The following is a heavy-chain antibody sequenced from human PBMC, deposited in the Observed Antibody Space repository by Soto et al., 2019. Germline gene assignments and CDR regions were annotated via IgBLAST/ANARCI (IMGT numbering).Heavy chain of an antibody. CDR2: LSDGGGST. V-gene: IGHV3-23*01. CDR3: SKEGTASPYNLLDP. CDR1: GVTLRQYC. Sequence: GEARRHRCGASGVTLRQYCMRLVRQALGKGQEWGSGLSDGGGSTFYADSVKGRFTISRDNAKNTLYLQTSSLRAEDTAVYYCSKEGTASPYNLLDPWSQRSPVTGSS. J-gene: IGHJ5*02. D-gene: IGHD2-21*02.